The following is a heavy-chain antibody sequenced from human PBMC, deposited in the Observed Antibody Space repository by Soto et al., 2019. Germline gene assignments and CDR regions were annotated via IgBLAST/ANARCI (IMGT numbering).Heavy chain of an antibody. Sequence: SETLSLTCTVSGGSIXSGGYYWTWIRQHPGKGLEWIGNIHHSGSTFYNPSLKSRVSISRDNAKNSVYLQMNSLRVEDTAVYYCSRDYYGPGPDWGQGTLVTVSS. CDR2: IHHSGST. J-gene: IGHJ4*02. CDR1: GGSIXSGGYY. CDR3: SRDYYGPGPD. D-gene: IGHD3-22*01. V-gene: IGHV4-31*03.